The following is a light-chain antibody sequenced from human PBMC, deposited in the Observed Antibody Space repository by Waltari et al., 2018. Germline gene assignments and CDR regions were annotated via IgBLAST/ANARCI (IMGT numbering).Light chain of an antibody. CDR3: QQYGSSPWT. Sequence: ELVLTQSPGTLSLSPGERATLSCRASQSVSRSYLAWNQQKPGQAPRVLIHGASNRATGIPDRFSGSGSGTDFTLTISRLEPEDFAVYYCQQYGSSPWTFGQGTKVEIK. CDR2: GAS. J-gene: IGKJ1*01. CDR1: QSVSRSY. V-gene: IGKV3-20*01.